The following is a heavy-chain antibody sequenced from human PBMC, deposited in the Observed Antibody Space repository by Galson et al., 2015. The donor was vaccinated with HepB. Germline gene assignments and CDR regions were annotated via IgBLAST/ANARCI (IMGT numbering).Heavy chain of an antibody. J-gene: IGHJ4*02. CDR1: GDSVSSNSAA. D-gene: IGHD6-19*01. CDR2: TYYRSKWYN. CDR3: ARAAGKTYSSVSGGFDY. V-gene: IGHV6-1*01. Sequence: CAISGDSVSSNSAAWNWIRQSPSRGLEWLGRTYYRSKWYNDYAVSVKSRVTINPDTSKNQFSLQLNSVTPEDTAVYYCARAAGKTYSSVSGGFDYWGQGTLVTVSS.